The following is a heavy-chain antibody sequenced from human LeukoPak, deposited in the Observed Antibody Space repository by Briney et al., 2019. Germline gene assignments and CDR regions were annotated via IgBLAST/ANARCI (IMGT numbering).Heavy chain of an antibody. Sequence: TGGSLRLSCVTSGFTFSAYNMNWVRQAPGKGLEWVSCISSSSKYIYYADSVKGRFTISRDNAKNSLYLQMNSLRAEDTAVYYCARDEGVSFDYWGQGTLVTVSS. CDR1: GFTFSAYN. CDR2: ISSSSKYI. J-gene: IGHJ4*02. CDR3: ARDEGVSFDY. V-gene: IGHV3-21*01.